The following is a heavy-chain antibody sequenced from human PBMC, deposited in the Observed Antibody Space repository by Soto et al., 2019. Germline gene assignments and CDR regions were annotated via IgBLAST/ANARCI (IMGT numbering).Heavy chain of an antibody. CDR3: ARDYSSSSEFWFDP. D-gene: IGHD6-6*01. CDR1: GGSISSYY. CDR2: IYTSGST. Sequence: QVQLQESGPGLVKPSETLSLTCTVSGGSISSYYWSWIRQPAGKELEWIGRIYTSGSTNYNPSLKSRVTMSVDTSKNQFSLKLSSVTAADTAVYYCARDYSSSSEFWFDPWGQGTLVTVSS. J-gene: IGHJ5*02. V-gene: IGHV4-4*07.